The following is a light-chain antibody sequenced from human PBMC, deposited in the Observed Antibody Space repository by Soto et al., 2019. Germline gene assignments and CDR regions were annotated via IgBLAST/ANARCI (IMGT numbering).Light chain of an antibody. Sequence: EIVLTQSPATLSLSPGERATLSCRASQSVNSYLAWYQQKPDQAPRLLIYDASNRATGIPARFSGSGSGTDFTLTISSLEPEDFAVYYCQQRSHWPPFTFGPGTKVDIK. V-gene: IGKV3-11*01. CDR2: DAS. CDR3: QQRSHWPPFT. J-gene: IGKJ3*01. CDR1: QSVNSY.